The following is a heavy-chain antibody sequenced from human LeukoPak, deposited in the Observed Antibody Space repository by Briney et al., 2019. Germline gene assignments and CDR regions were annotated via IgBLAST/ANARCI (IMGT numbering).Heavy chain of an antibody. CDR1: GGSISSGGYY. CDR2: IYYSGST. D-gene: IGHD6-13*01. Sequence: PSETLSLTCTVSGGSISSGGYYWSWIRQHPGKGLEWIGYIYYSGSTNYNPSLKSRVTISVDTSKNQFSLKLSSVTAADTAVYYCARWYSSNVRAFDYWGQGTLVTVSS. CDR3: ARWYSSNVRAFDY. J-gene: IGHJ4*02. V-gene: IGHV4-61*08.